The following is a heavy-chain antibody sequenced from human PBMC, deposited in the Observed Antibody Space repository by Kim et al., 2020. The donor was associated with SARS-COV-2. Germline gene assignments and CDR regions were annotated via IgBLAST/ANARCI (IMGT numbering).Heavy chain of an antibody. CDR1: GGSISSGGYS. CDR3: ARVRAGGGNSVWFDP. J-gene: IGHJ5*02. D-gene: IGHD2-21*02. CDR2: IYHSGST. Sequence: SETLSLTCAVSGGSISSGGYSWSWIRQPPGKGLEWIGYIYHSGSTYYNPSLKSRVTISVDRSKNQFSLKLSSVTAADTAVYYCARVRAGGGNSVWFDPWGQGTLVTVSS. V-gene: IGHV4-30-2*01.